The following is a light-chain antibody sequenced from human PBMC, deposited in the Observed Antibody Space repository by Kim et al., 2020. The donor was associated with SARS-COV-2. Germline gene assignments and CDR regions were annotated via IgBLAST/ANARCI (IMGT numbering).Light chain of an antibody. Sequence: EWVTVSCTGGSCNIGAGYVEHWYQQLTAAAPQRLIYGNNNRPSGGPDRCSGSKSGTSASLAITGLQAEDEADYYCQSYDSSLSWVFGGGTKLTVL. CDR2: GNN. CDR1: SCNIGAGYV. J-gene: IGLJ3*02. CDR3: QSYDSSLSWV. V-gene: IGLV1-40*01.